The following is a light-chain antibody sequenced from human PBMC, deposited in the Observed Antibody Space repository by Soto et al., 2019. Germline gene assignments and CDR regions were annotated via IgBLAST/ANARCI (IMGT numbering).Light chain of an antibody. CDR1: QSVSSSY. CDR2: GAS. J-gene: IGKJ1*01. CDR3: QQYSSWPPWT. Sequence: EIVLTQSRGTLALSPGDRAPVSCXXXQSVSSSYLAWYQQKPGQAPRLXXYGASARATGIPARFSGSGSGTEFTLTISSLESEDSAVYYCQQYSSWPPWTFGQGTKVDIK. V-gene: IGKV3-20*01.